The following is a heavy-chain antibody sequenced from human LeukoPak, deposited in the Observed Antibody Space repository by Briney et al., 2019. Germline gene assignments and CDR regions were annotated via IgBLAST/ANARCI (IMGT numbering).Heavy chain of an antibody. V-gene: IGHV3-30*04. CDR3: ARDQASGSYYKDYFDY. Sequence: PGGSLRLSCAASGFTFSSYAMHWVRQAPGKGLEWVAVISYDGSNKYYADSVKGRFTIYRDNSKNTLYLQMNSLRAEDTAVYYCARDQASGSYYKDYFDYWGQGTLVTVSS. CDR2: ISYDGSNK. D-gene: IGHD1-26*01. CDR1: GFTFSSYA. J-gene: IGHJ4*02.